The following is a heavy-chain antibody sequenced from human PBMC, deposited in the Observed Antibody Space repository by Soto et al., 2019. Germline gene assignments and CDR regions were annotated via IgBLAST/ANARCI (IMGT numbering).Heavy chain of an antibody. D-gene: IGHD6-19*01. V-gene: IGHV6-1*01. CDR1: GDSVSSNTAA. CDR2: TYYRSNWRH. CDR3: ERGVAGSGFDL. J-gene: IGHJ4*02. Sequence: PSQTLSLTCAISGDSVSSNTAAWNWIRSSPSRGLEWLGRTYYRSNWRHDYAVSVKSRITVNPDTSKNHFSLQLNSVTPDDTAVYYCERGVAGSGFDLSGQGTLVTVSS.